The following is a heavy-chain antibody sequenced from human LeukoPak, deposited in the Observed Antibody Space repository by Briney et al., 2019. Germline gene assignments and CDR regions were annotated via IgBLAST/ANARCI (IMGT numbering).Heavy chain of an antibody. V-gene: IGHV1-46*01. CDR2: INPSGGST. CDR1: GYTFISYY. CDR3: ARVSTDYYYYYYMDV. Sequence: ASVKVSCKASGYTFISYYMHWVRQAPGQGLEWMGIINPSGGSTSYAQKFQGRVTMTRDMSTSTVYMELSSLRSEDTAVYYCARVSTDYYYYYYMDVWGKGTTVTVSS. J-gene: IGHJ6*03. D-gene: IGHD2-2*01.